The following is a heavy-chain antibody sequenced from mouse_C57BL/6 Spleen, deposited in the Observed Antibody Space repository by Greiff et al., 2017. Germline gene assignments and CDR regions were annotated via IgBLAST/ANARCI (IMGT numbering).Heavy chain of an antibody. V-gene: IGHV1-69*01. Sequence: VQLQQPGAELVMPGASVKLSCKASGYTFTSYWMHWVKQRPGQGLEWIGVIDPSDSYPNYNQKFKGKSTLTVDKSSSTAYMQLSSLTSEDSAVYYCARGSNYAFDYWGQGTTLTGSS. CDR1: GYTFTSYW. CDR3: ARGSNYAFDY. J-gene: IGHJ2*01. CDR2: IDPSDSYP. D-gene: IGHD2-5*01.